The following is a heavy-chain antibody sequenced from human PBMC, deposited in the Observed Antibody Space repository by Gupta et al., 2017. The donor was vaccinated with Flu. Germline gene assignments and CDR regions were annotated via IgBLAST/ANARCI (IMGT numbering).Heavy chain of an antibody. CDR1: GFTFSGYY. J-gene: IGHJ4*02. CDR3: VRDISGVGSTYYFDY. D-gene: IGHD3-3*02. CDR2: ISGSSSDT. Sequence: QVQLVESGGGLVKPGGSLRLSCAASGFTFSGYYMSWIRPAPGGGLEWSSYISGSSSDTNYADSVKGRFTSSRDNAKSSLYLQMNSLRAEDTAVYYCVRDISGVGSTYYFDYWGRGTLVTVSS. V-gene: IGHV3-11*05.